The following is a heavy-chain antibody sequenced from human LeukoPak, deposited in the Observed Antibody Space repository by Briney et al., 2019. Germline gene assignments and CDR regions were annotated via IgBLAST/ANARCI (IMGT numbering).Heavy chain of an antibody. D-gene: IGHD4-23*01. V-gene: IGHV4-59*01. Sequence: SETLSLTCTVSGGSISSFYWSWIRQPPGKGLEWLGYIYYRGNTQYNPSLKSRVTISVDTYKNQFSLRLTSVTAADTAVYYCARDLDNGGSSIWYFDLWGRGTLVTVSS. CDR2: IYYRGNT. J-gene: IGHJ2*01. CDR1: GGSISSFY. CDR3: ARDLDNGGSSIWYFDL.